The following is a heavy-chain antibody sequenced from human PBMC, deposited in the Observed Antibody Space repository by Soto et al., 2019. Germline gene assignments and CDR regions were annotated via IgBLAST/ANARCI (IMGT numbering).Heavy chain of an antibody. CDR2: INVDGSST. CDR1: GFFFSGYC. D-gene: IGHD1-26*01. V-gene: IGHV3-74*01. J-gene: IGHJ5*01. Sequence: XGSLRLACAASGFFFSGYCMHWVRQAPGKGLMWVSRINVDGSSTSYADSVKGRFTTSRDNAKNTLYLQMNSLRAEDTAVYYCVREVGVTPDWFDSWGQGILVTVPS. CDR3: VREVGVTPDWFDS.